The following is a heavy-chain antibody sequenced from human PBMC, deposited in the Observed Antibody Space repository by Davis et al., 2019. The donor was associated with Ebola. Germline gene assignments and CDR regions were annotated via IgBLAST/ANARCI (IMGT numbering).Heavy chain of an antibody. Sequence: AASVKVSCKASGYTFTGYYMHWVRQAPGQGLEWMGRINPNSGGTNYAQKFQGRVTMTRDTSISTAYMELSRLRSDDTAVYYGARVKTGDINYYYGMDVWGKGTTVTVSA. V-gene: IGHV1-2*06. CDR2: INPNSGGT. CDR3: ARVKTGDINYYYGMDV. J-gene: IGHJ6*04. D-gene: IGHD7-27*01. CDR1: GYTFTGYY.